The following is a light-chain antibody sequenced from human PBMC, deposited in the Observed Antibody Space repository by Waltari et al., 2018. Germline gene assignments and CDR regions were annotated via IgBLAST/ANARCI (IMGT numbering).Light chain of an antibody. CDR3: QQYGSAPRT. CDR2: GAS. V-gene: IGKV3-20*01. CDR1: QSVSSNY. J-gene: IGKJ1*01. Sequence: EIVLTQSPGTLSLSPGERATLSCRASQSVSSNYLAWYQQKPGQAPRLLIYGASSRATGLPDRFSGSGSGTDFSLTINRLEPEDLAVYYCQQYGSAPRTFGQGTKVEIK.